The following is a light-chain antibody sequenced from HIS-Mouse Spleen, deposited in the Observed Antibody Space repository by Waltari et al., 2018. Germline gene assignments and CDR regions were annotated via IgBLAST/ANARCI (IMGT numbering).Light chain of an antibody. V-gene: IGLV1-44*01. CDR3: AAWDDSLNGPV. J-gene: IGLJ3*02. Sequence: QSVLTRPPSASGTPGQRVTISCSGSSSNIGSNTVNWYQQLPGTAPKLLPSRSTQRPSGVPDRLSGSKSGTSASLAISGLQSEDEADYYCAAWDDSLNGPVFGGGTKLTVL. CDR1: SSNIGSNT. CDR2: RST.